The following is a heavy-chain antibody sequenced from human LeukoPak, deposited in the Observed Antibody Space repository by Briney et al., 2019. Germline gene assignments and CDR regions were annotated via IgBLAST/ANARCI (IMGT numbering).Heavy chain of an antibody. Sequence: PGGSLRLSCAASGFIFSSYSMNWVRQAPGKGLEWVSYISRSSSTIYYADSVKGRFTISRDNAKNSLYLQMNSLRAEDTAVYYCANVELAGRSRVRGVDLDYWGQGTLVTVSS. CDR3: ANVELAGRSRVRGVDLDY. CDR2: ISRSSSTI. D-gene: IGHD3-10*01. V-gene: IGHV3-48*01. J-gene: IGHJ4*02. CDR1: GFIFSSYS.